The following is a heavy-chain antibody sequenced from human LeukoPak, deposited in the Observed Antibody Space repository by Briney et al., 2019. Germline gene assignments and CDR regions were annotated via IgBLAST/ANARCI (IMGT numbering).Heavy chain of an antibody. CDR2: IGSSGDIT. Sequence: GGSLRLSCAASGFTFSSYAMSWVRQAPGMGLEWVSSIGSSGDITYYADSVKGRFTISRDNSKNTLYLQMNSLRAEDTALYYCARVASNYDFDYWGQGTLVTVSS. CDR3: ARVASNYDFDY. V-gene: IGHV3-23*01. D-gene: IGHD4-11*01. J-gene: IGHJ4*02. CDR1: GFTFSSYA.